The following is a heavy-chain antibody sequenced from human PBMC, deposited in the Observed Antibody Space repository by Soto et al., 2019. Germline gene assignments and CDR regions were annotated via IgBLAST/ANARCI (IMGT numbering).Heavy chain of an antibody. J-gene: IGHJ4*02. V-gene: IGHV1-18*04. CDR2: ISGYTGNT. D-gene: IGHD3-22*01. Sequence: ASVKVSCKASGYTFSSYGISWVRQAPGQGLEWMGWISGYTGNTNYAQKFQGRVTMTTDTSTSTAYMELRSLRSDDTAVYYCARQFDYDTSGYYYAYWGQGTQVTVSS. CDR3: ARQFDYDTSGYYYAY. CDR1: GYTFSSYG.